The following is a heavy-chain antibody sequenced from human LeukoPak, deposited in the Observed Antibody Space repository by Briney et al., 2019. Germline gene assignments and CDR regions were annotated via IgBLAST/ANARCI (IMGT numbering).Heavy chain of an antibody. V-gene: IGHV3-23*01. Sequence: PGGSLRLSCAASGFTFSSYAMSWVRQAPGKGLEWVSAISGSGGSTYYADFVKGRFTISRDNSKNTLYLQMNSLRAEDTAVYYCAKDLTITFGGVIVRPPDAFDIWGQGTMVTVSS. CDR2: ISGSGGST. J-gene: IGHJ3*02. CDR1: GFTFSSYA. D-gene: IGHD3-16*02. CDR3: AKDLTITFGGVIVRPPDAFDI.